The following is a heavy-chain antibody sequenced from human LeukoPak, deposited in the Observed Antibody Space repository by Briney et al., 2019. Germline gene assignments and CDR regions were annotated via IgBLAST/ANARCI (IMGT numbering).Heavy chain of an antibody. V-gene: IGHV1-69*05. D-gene: IGHD3-16*01. Sequence: SVKVSCKASGGTFSSYAISWVQQAPGQGLEWMGRIIPIFGTANYAQKFQGRVTITTDESTSTAYMELSSLRSEDTAVYYCAGAYYDYVWGSYRGYFDYWGQGTLVTVSS. J-gene: IGHJ4*02. CDR2: IIPIFGTA. CDR1: GGTFSSYA. CDR3: AGAYYDYVWGSYRGYFDY.